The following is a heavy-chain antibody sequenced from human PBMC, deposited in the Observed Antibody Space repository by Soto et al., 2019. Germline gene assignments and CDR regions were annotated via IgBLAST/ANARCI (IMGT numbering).Heavy chain of an antibody. CDR1: GVPISSYG. D-gene: IGHD2-21*02. J-gene: IGHJ6*02. CDR3: AREETAWPLAYGLDV. Sequence: TGGSLSLSCAASGVPISSYGMHWVRQAPWKGLEWVASISTRSDIYYADSVKGRFTISRDNAKNSVSLQMNSLRAEDTAVYYFAREETAWPLAYGLDVWGQGATVTVSS. V-gene: IGHV3-21*01. CDR2: ISTRSDI.